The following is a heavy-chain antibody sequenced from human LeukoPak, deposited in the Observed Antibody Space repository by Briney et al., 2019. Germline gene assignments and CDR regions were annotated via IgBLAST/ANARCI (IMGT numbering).Heavy chain of an antibody. CDR2: IGTAGDT. V-gene: IGHV3-13*04. Sequence: PGGSLRPSCAASAFAFSSYDMDWDRHATGKGLEWVSAIGTAGDTYYPGSVKGRFTISRENAKNSLYLQMNSLRAGDTAVYYCARAYRGYYGSGSYYNDAFDIWGQGTMVTVSS. CDR1: AFAFSSYD. CDR3: ARAYRGYYGSGSYYNDAFDI. D-gene: IGHD3-10*01. J-gene: IGHJ3*02.